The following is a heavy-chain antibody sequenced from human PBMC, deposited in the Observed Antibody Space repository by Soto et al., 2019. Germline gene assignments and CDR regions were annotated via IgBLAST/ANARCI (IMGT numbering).Heavy chain of an antibody. CDR2: IYYSGST. V-gene: IGHV4-59*01. J-gene: IGHJ5*02. CDR1: GGSISSYY. Sequence: SETLSVTCTVSGGSISSYYWSWIRQPPGKGLEWIGYIYYSGSTNYNPSLKSRVTISVDTSKNQFSLKLSSVTAADTAVYYCARGIIVGATLSAWFDPWGQGTLVTVSS. D-gene: IGHD1-26*01. CDR3: ARGIIVGATLSAWFDP.